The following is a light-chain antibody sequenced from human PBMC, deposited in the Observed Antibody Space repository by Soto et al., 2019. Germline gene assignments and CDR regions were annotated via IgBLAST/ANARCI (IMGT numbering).Light chain of an antibody. Sequence: QSALTQPASVSASPGQSITISCTGTISDVGGSNFVSWYQQHPGKPPKLIIYDVATRPSGVSNRFSGSKSGSTASLIISRLQTEDEADYYCVSFTSSTTYVFGSGTKVTVL. CDR1: ISDVGGSNF. J-gene: IGLJ1*01. V-gene: IGLV2-14*03. CDR3: VSFTSSTTYV. CDR2: DVA.